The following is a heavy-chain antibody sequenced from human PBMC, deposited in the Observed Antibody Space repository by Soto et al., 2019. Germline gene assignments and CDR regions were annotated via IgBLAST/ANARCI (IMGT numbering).Heavy chain of an antibody. J-gene: IGHJ4*02. CDR3: AHTGVTTVTFDY. CDR2: IYWDDDK. Sequence: QITLKESGPTLVKPTQTLTLTCTFSGFSLRTSGVGVGWIRQPPGKALEWLALIYWDDDKRYRPSLKSRLTITKDTYKDQVVLTMTNMDPVDTATYYCAHTGVTTVTFDYWGQGTLVTVSS. V-gene: IGHV2-5*02. D-gene: IGHD4-17*01. CDR1: GFSLRTSGVG.